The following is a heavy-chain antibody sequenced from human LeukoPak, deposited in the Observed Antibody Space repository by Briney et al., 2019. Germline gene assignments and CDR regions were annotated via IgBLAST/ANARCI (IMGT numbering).Heavy chain of an antibody. CDR2: IHYSGST. D-gene: IGHD3-3*01. Sequence: SETLSLTCTVSGGSISSGDYYWSWIRQPPGKGLEWIGYIHYSGSTYYNPSLKSRVTISVDTSKNQFSLKLSSVTAADTAVYYCARVPSGFWRQYYFDYWGQGTLVTVSS. CDR1: GGSISSGDYY. J-gene: IGHJ4*02. CDR3: ARVPSGFWRQYYFDY. V-gene: IGHV4-30-4*01.